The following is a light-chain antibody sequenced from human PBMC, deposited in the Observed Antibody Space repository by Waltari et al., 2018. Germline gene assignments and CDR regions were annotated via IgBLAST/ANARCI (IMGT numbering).Light chain of an antibody. J-gene: IGKJ1*01. CDR2: WAS. V-gene: IGKV4-1*01. CDR3: QQYYSVPPT. Sequence: DVVMTQSPDSLAVSLGERAPIKWRTSQTVLNTSNNKNYLPWYQQKAGQSPQMLIYWASTRESGVPDRFSGSGSGTDFTLSIDSLQAEDVAVYHCQQYYSVPPTFGQGTKVEIK. CDR1: QTVLNTSNNKNY.